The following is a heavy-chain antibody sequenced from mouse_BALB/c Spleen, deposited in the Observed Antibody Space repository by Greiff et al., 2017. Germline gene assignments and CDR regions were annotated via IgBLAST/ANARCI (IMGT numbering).Heavy chain of an antibody. CDR3: ARAYFDY. CDR1: GYSITSGYS. V-gene: IGHV3-1*02. Sequence: DVKLQESGPDLVKPSQSLSLTCTVTGYSITSGYSWPWIRQFPGNKLEWMGYIHYSGSTNYNPSLKSRISITRDTSKNQFFLQLNSVTTEDTATYYCARAYFDYWGQGTTLTVSS. J-gene: IGHJ2*01. CDR2: IHYSGST.